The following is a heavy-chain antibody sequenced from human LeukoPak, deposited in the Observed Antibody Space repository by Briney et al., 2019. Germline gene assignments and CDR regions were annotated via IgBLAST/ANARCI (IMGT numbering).Heavy chain of an antibody. CDR3: VKAKVGATFDS. CDR2: INNNGGST. J-gene: IGHJ4*02. D-gene: IGHD1-26*01. Sequence: PGGSLRLSCSASGFTFSSYSMDWVRQAPGKRPEYVSGINNNGGSTQCADSVKGRFTISRDNSKNTVYLQMSSLRPEDTAVYYCVKAKVGATFDSWGPGTLVTVSS. V-gene: IGHV3-64D*06. CDR1: GFTFSSYS.